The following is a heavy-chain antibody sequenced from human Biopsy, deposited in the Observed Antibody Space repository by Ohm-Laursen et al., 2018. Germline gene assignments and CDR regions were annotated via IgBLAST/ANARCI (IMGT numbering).Heavy chain of an antibody. D-gene: IGHD6-6*01. CDR1: GGSFSGYY. CDR3: ARGEYSSSIFDH. CDR2: INDSGRT. Sequence: SETLSLTCGVYGGSFSGYYCSWIRQPPGKGLEWIGEINDSGRTNYNPSLKSRVTMSVDTSKKQLSLKVRSVTAADTAVYYCARGEYSSSIFDHWGQGTLVTVSS. V-gene: IGHV4-34*01. J-gene: IGHJ4*02.